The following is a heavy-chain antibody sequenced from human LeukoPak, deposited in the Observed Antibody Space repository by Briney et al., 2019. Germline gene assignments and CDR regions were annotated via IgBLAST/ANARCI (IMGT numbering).Heavy chain of an antibody. Sequence: GGSLRLSCAVSGSTFSSYSMNWVRQAPGKGLEWVSSISSSSSYIYYADSVKGRFTISRDNSKNTLYLQMNSLRAEDTAVYYCARDLYVDIVAPSGMDVWGQGTTVTVSS. CDR2: ISSSSSYI. D-gene: IGHD5-12*01. V-gene: IGHV3-21*01. J-gene: IGHJ6*02. CDR3: ARDLYVDIVAPSGMDV. CDR1: GSTFSSYS.